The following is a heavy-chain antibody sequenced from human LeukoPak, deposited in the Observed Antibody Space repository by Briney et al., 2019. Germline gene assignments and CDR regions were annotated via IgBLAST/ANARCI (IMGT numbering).Heavy chain of an antibody. V-gene: IGHV4-30-2*01. CDR2: IYHSGST. CDR1: GGSISSGGYY. D-gene: IGHD4-17*01. CDR3: ARDTDDYGDYD. Sequence: SETLSLTCTVSGGSISSGGYYWSWIRQPPGKGLEWIGYIYHSGSTYYNPSLKSRVTISVDRSKNHFSLKLSSVTAADTAVYYCARDTDDYGDYDWGQGTLVTVSS. J-gene: IGHJ4*02.